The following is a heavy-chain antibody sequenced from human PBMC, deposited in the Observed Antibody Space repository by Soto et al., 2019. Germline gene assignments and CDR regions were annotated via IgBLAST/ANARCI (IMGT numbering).Heavy chain of an antibody. V-gene: IGHV4-61*01. J-gene: IGHJ4*02. CDR3: ARWSYDSSGRRFDY. Sequence: QVQLQESGPGLVKPSETLSLTCTVSGGSVNSGSYYWTWIRQPPGKGLDWIGYIVYSGATNYNPSRKTRVTIAVDTSKDQFSLKLNSVTAADTAVYYCARWSYDSSGRRFDYWGPGTLVTVSS. CDR2: IVYSGAT. CDR1: GGSVNSGSYY. D-gene: IGHD3-22*01.